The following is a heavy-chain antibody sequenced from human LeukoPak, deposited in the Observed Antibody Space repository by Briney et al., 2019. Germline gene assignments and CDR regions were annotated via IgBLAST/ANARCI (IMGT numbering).Heavy chain of an antibody. CDR3: ASSVRAVRGVIIYYYYMDV. V-gene: IGHV1-2*02. D-gene: IGHD3-10*01. CDR2: INPNSGGT. CDR1: GYTFTGYY. Sequence: ASVKVSCKASGYTFTGYYMHWVRQAPGQGLEWMGWINPNSGGTDYAQKFQGRVTMTRDTSISTAYMELSRLRSDDTAVYYCASSVRAVRGVIIYYYYMDVWGKGTTVTVSS. J-gene: IGHJ6*03.